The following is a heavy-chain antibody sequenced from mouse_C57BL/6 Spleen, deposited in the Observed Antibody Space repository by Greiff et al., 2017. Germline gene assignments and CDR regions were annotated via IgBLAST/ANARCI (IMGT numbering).Heavy chain of an antibody. CDR2: IYPGSGST. CDR3: ARGGYRVVADY. J-gene: IGHJ2*01. D-gene: IGHD1-1*01. Sequence: QVQLQQSGAELVKPGASVKMSCKASGYTFTSYWITWVKQRPGQGLEWIGDIYPGSGSTNYNEKFKSKATLTVDTSSSTAYMQLSSLTSEDSAVYYCARGGYRVVADYWGQGTTLTVSS. V-gene: IGHV1-55*01. CDR1: GYTFTSYW.